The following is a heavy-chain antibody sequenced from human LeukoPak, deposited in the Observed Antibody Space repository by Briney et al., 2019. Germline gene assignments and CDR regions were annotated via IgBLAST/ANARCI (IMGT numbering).Heavy chain of an antibody. CDR3: ARDSYGMDV. CDR1: GFTFSDYA. CDR2: ISYDGSNK. J-gene: IGHJ6*02. V-gene: IGHV3-30-3*01. Sequence: GRSLRLSCAASGFTFSDYAMRWVRQAPGKGLEWVAVISYDGSNKYCADSVKGRFTISRDNSKNTLFLQMNSLRAEDTAVYYCARDSYGMDVWGQGTTVTVSS.